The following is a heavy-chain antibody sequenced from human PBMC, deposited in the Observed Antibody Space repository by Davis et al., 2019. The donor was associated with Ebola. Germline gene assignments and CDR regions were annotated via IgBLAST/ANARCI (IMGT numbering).Heavy chain of an antibody. CDR3: ARDRKRNDYDSYFDY. V-gene: IGHV4-38-2*02. J-gene: IGHJ4*02. CDR1: GYSINSGFY. CDR2: IYRSGSS. Sequence: SETLSLTCTVSGYSINSGFYWGWIRQPPGRRLEWIGSIYRSGSSYYNPSLKSRVTISIDTSKNQFSLRLTSLSAADTALYYCARDRKRNDYDSYFDYWGQGTLVTVSS. D-gene: IGHD1-1*01.